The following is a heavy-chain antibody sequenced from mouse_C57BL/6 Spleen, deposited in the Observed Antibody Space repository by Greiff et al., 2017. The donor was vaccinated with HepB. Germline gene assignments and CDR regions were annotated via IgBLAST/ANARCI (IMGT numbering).Heavy chain of an antibody. D-gene: IGHD1-1*01. CDR3: TRGELRYWYFDV. Sequence: EVQVVESGEGLVKPGGSLKLSCAASGFTFSSYAMSWVRQTPEKRLEWVAYISSGGDYIYYADTVKGRFTISRDNARNTLYLQMSSLKSEDTAMYYCTRGELRYWYFDVWGTGTTVTVSS. CDR1: GFTFSSYA. CDR2: ISSGGDYI. V-gene: IGHV5-9-1*02. J-gene: IGHJ1*03.